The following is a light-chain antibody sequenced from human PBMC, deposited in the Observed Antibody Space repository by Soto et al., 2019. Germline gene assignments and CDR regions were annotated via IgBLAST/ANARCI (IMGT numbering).Light chain of an antibody. J-gene: IGKJ3*01. CDR3: QQYDNLLFT. CDR2: DAS. Sequence: DIQMTQSPSSLSPSVGDRVTITCQASQDISNYLNWYQQKPGKAPKLLIYDASNLETGVPSRFSGSGSGTNFIFTISSLQPEDIATYYCQQYDNLLFTFGPGTKVDIK. CDR1: QDISNY. V-gene: IGKV1-33*01.